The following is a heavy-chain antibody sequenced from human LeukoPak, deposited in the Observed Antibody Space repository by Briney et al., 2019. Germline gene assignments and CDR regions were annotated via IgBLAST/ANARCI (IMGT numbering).Heavy chain of an antibody. J-gene: IGHJ4*02. CDR1: GYTFTGYY. CDR3: ARVGCSGGSCYFVSGDYFYDY. CDR2: INPNSGVT. D-gene: IGHD2-15*01. V-gene: IGHV1-2*02. Sequence: ASVKVSCKASGYTFTGYYMHWVRQAPGQGLEWMGWINPNSGVTNYTQKFQGRVTMTRDTSIGTAYMELSRLRSDDTAVYYCARVGCSGGSCYFVSGDYFYDYWGQGTLVTVSS.